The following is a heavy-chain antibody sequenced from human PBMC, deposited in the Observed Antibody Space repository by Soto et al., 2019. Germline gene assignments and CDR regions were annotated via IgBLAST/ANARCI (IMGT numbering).Heavy chain of an antibody. CDR1: RFTFSSYT. CDR3: ARDFDSSGYYGPVGAFDI. Sequence: EVQLVESGGGLVKPGGSLRLSCSASRFTFSSYTRNWVRQAPGKGLEWVSSISSSTTYIYYADSVKGRFTISRDNAKNSLYLQVNSLRAEDTAVYYCARDFDSSGYYGPVGAFDIWGQGTMVTVSS. J-gene: IGHJ3*02. V-gene: IGHV3-21*03. D-gene: IGHD3-22*01. CDR2: ISSSTTYI.